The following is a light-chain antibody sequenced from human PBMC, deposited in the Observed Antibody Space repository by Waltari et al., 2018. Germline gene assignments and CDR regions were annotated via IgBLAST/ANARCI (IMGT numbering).Light chain of an antibody. J-gene: IGKJ2*01. CDR2: GAS. CDR1: QSVSSDY. Sequence: ETVLTQSPGTLSLSPGERATLPCRASQSVSSDYLAWYQQKPGQAPRLLIYGASNRATGIPDRFSGSGSGTDFALTISRLEPEDSAVYYCQRYGTSPMYTFGQGTKLEIQ. CDR3: QRYGTSPMYT. V-gene: IGKV3-20*01.